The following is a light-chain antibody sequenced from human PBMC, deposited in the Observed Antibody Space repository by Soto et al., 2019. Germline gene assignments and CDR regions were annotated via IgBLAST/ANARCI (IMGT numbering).Light chain of an antibody. CDR3: KQALQTPPFP. CDR1: QSLLHSNGHTY. CDR2: LGS. V-gene: IGKV2-28*01. J-gene: IGKJ3*01. Sequence: DIVLTQSPLSLPVTPGEPASISCRSSQSLLHSNGHTYLDWYLQKPGQSPHRLIDLGSSRASGVPERISGSGSDRDFTLKISRVEAEDVGVYYCKQALQTPPFPFGPGTKVQIK.